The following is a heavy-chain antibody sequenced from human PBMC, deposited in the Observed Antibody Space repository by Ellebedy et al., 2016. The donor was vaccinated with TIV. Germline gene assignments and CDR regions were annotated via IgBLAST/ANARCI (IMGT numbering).Heavy chain of an antibody. CDR3: ARQTVEVVDATRIKYFDY. Sequence: MPSETLSLTCTVSGGSISSYYWSWIRQPPGKGLEWIGYIYYSGSTNYNPSLKSRVTISVDTSKNQFSLKLSSVTAADTAVYYCARQTVEVVDATRIKYFDYWGQGTLVTVSS. J-gene: IGHJ4*02. D-gene: IGHD2-15*01. CDR1: GGSISSYY. CDR2: IYYSGST. V-gene: IGHV4-59*08.